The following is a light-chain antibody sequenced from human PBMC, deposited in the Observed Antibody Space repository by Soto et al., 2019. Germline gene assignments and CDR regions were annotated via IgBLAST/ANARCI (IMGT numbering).Light chain of an antibody. CDR3: QQRSNWPVT. V-gene: IGKV3-11*01. Sequence: IVLTQAPATLSLSPGEGATLSCRASQSVSSYLAWDQQKPGQAPRLLIYDASNRATGIPARFSGGGSGTDFTLIVSSLEPEDFAVYFCQQRSNWPVTFGLGTKVEV. CDR2: DAS. J-gene: IGKJ1*01. CDR1: QSVSSY.